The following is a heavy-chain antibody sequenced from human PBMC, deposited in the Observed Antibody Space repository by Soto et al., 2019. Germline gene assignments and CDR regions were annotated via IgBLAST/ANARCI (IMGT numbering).Heavy chain of an antibody. J-gene: IGHJ4*02. CDR3: TKANRYCSGANCFTFDY. CDR1: GFTFSNYA. Sequence: EVQLLESGGGLLQPGGSLRLSCTASGFTFSNYAMSWVRQAPGKGLAWVSTFSSSGGGTYYADSVKGRFTISRDNSKNTLYLQMNSLRAEDTAVYYCTKANRYCSGANCFTFDYWGLGTLVTVSS. V-gene: IGHV3-23*01. CDR2: FSSSGGGT. D-gene: IGHD2-15*01.